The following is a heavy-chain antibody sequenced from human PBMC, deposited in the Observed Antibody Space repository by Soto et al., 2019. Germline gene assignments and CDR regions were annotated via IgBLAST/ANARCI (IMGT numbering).Heavy chain of an antibody. CDR1: GFTFSSYA. Sequence: QVQLVESGGGVVQPGRSLRLSCAASGFTFSSYAMHWVRQAPGKGLEWVAVISYDGSNKYYADSVKGRFTISRDNSKNTVHLQMNSLRAEDTAVYYCARESYYFDYWGQGTLVTVSS. CDR2: ISYDGSNK. V-gene: IGHV3-30-3*01. CDR3: ARESYYFDY. J-gene: IGHJ4*02.